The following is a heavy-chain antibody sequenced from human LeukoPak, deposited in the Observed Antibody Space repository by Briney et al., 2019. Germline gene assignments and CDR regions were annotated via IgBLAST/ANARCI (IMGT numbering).Heavy chain of an antibody. CDR1: GFTFGSYG. J-gene: IGHJ4*02. V-gene: IGHV3-48*04. Sequence: GGSLRLSCAASGFTFGSYGMHWVRQAPGKGLEWVSYISSSGSTIYYADSVKGRFTISRDNAKNSLYLQMNSLRAEDTAVYYCARNTPRASPDYWGQGTLVTVSS. CDR2: ISSSGSTI. CDR3: ARNTPRASPDY.